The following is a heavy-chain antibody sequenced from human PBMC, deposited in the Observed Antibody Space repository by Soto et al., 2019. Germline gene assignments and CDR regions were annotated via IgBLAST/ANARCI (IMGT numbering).Heavy chain of an antibody. V-gene: IGHV3-33*01. Sequence: LRLSCAASGFTFSSYGMHWVRQAPGKGLEWVAVIWYDGSSKYYADSVKGRFTISRDNSKNTLYLQMNSLRAEDTAVYYCAREGYCSGGSCYGDNWFDPWGQGTLVTVSS. CDR3: AREGYCSGGSCYGDNWFDP. J-gene: IGHJ5*02. D-gene: IGHD2-15*01. CDR2: IWYDGSSK. CDR1: GFTFSSYG.